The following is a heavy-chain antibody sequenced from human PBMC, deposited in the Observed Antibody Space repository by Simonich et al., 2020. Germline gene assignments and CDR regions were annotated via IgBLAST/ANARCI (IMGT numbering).Heavy chain of an antibody. CDR3: ARDSSYYAFDI. V-gene: IGHV3-48*01. CDR1: GFTFSSYS. CDR2: INSNISTI. D-gene: IGHD5-12*01. Sequence: EVQLVESGGGLVQPGGSLRLSCAASGFTFSSYSMNWVRQAPGKGLEWVSYINSNISTINYADSVKGRFTISRDNAKNSLYLQMNNLRAEDTAVYYCARDSSYYAFDIWGQGTMVTVSS. J-gene: IGHJ3*02.